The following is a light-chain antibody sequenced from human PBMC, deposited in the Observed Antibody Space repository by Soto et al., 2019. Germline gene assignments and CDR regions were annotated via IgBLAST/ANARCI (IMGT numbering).Light chain of an antibody. Sequence: NSSDVGSYNLVSWYQQHPGKAPKLLIYEVSKRPSGVSNRFSGSKSGNTASLTISGLQAEDEADYYCCSYACSSTPLIFGTVTKVTVL. V-gene: IGLV2-23*02. CDR1: SSDVGSYNL. J-gene: IGLJ1*01. CDR2: EVS. CDR3: CSYACSSTPLI.